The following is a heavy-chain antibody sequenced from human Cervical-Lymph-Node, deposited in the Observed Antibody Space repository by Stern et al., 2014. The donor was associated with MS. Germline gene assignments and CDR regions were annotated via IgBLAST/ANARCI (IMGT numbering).Heavy chain of an antibody. CDR1: GGSISSSSYY. CDR2: IYYRGST. D-gene: IGHD2-21*02. Sequence: QVQLVQSGPGLVKPSETLSLTCTVSGGSISSSSYYWVWIRQPPGKGLESIGSIYYRGSTYYTPPLKSRVPISLDTPKNQFSLKLSSVTAADTAVYYCARRVVTKNFDYWGQGTLVTVSS. CDR3: ARRVVTKNFDY. J-gene: IGHJ4*02. V-gene: IGHV4-39*01.